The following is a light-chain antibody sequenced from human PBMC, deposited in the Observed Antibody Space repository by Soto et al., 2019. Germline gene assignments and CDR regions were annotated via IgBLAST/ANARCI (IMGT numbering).Light chain of an antibody. Sequence: QSVLTQPPSASDTPGQTGTISCSGSSSNIGSNTVNWYQQVPGTAPKLLMYANHYRPSGVPDRFYGSKSGTSASLAISGLQSEDEGDYFCAVWDDSLNGVVFGGGTKLTVL. CDR2: ANH. CDR3: AVWDDSLNGVV. J-gene: IGLJ2*01. V-gene: IGLV1-44*01. CDR1: SSNIGSNT.